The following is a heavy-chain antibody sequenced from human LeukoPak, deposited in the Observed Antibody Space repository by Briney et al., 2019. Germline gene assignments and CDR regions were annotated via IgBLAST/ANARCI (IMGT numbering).Heavy chain of an antibody. J-gene: IGHJ3*02. CDR3: ARPKRGRYSYGNDAFDI. CDR1: GFTFSNAW. Sequence: GGSLRLSCAASGFTFSNAWMSWVRQAPGKGLEWVGRIKSKTDGGTTDYAAPVKGRFTISRDDSKNTLYLQMNSLKTEDTAVYYCARPKRGRYSYGNDAFDIWGQGTMVIVSS. V-gene: IGHV3-15*01. D-gene: IGHD5-18*01. CDR2: IKSKTDGGTT.